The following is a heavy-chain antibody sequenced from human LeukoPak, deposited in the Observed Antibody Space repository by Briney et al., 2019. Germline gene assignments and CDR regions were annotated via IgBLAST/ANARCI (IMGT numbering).Heavy chain of an antibody. V-gene: IGHV5-51*01. J-gene: IGHJ4*02. CDR2: IYPDDSDT. D-gene: IGHD6-19*01. CDR1: GYSFSSYW. CDR3: AKLRSSDSYSFDY. Sequence: GESLKISCKGSGYSFSSYWIGWVRQMPGKGLEWMGIIYPDDSDTRYSPSFQGQVTISADKSISTAYLQWSSLKASDTAMYYCAKLRSSDSYSFDYWGQGTLVTVSS.